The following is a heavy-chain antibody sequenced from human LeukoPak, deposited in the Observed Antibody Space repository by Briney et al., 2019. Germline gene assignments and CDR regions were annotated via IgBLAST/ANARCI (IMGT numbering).Heavy chain of an antibody. D-gene: IGHD6-19*01. Sequence: KTGGSLRLSCAASGFTFSSYSMNWARQAPGKRLEWVSSISSSSSYIYYADSVKGRFTISRDNAKNSLYLQMNSLRAEDTAVYYCASRISSGWLVGRDTDYWGQGTLVTVSS. CDR2: ISSSSSYI. CDR3: ASRISSGWLVGRDTDY. CDR1: GFTFSSYS. V-gene: IGHV3-21*01. J-gene: IGHJ4*02.